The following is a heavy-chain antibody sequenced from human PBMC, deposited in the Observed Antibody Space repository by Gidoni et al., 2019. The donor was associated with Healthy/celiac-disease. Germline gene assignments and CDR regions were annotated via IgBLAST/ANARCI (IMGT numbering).Heavy chain of an antibody. CDR3: AKDRLLGGYEDDSDAFDI. CDR2: ISGSGGST. CDR1: GFTFSSYA. V-gene: IGHV3-23*01. Sequence: EVQLLESGGGLVQPGGSLRLSCAASGFTFSSYAMSWFRQAPGKGLEWVSAISGSGGSTYYADSVKGRFTISRDNSKNTLYLQMNSLRAEDTAVYYCAKDRLLGGYEDDSDAFDIWGQGTMVTVSS. D-gene: IGHD5-12*01. J-gene: IGHJ3*02.